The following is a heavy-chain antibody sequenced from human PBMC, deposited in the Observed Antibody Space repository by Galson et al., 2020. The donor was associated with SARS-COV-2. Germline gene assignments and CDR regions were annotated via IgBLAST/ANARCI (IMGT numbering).Heavy chain of an antibody. J-gene: IGHJ2*01. D-gene: IGHD7-27*01. V-gene: IGHV3-23*01. CDR1: GFTFVNYA. CDR3: AKHPNWGSTVDWYFDL. Sequence: GGSLRLSCAASGFTFVNYAMSWVRQAPGKGLEWVSGIRESGGRTFYADSVKGRFTISRDNSKNILYLQMNSLRSEDTAVYYRAKHPNWGSTVDWYFDLWGRGTLVSVSS. CDR2: IRESGGRT.